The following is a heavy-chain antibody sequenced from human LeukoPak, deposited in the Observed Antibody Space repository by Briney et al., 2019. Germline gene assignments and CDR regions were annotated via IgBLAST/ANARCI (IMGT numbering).Heavy chain of an antibody. V-gene: IGHV1-18*01. Sequence: GASVKVSCKASGYTFTSYGSNWVRQAPGQGLEWMGWISAYNGDTNYAQKFQGRVTMATDTSTSTAYMELRSLRSDDTAVYYCARDGSPVFLWLEEYWFDPWGQGTLVTVSS. CDR1: GYTFTSYG. CDR3: ARDGSPVFLWLEEYWFDP. CDR2: ISAYNGDT. J-gene: IGHJ5*02. D-gene: IGHD3-10*01.